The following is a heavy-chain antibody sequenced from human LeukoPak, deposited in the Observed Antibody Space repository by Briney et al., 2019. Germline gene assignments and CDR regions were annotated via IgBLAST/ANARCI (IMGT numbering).Heavy chain of an antibody. CDR1: GFTFSSYG. CDR2: IYSGGST. Sequence: GGSLRLSCAASGFTFSSYGMHWVRQAPGKGLEWVSVIYSGGSTYYADSVKGRFTISRDNSKNTLYLQMNSLRAEDTAVYYCARDSGDYWGQGTLVTVSS. D-gene: IGHD1-26*01. CDR3: ARDSGDY. J-gene: IGHJ4*02. V-gene: IGHV3-53*01.